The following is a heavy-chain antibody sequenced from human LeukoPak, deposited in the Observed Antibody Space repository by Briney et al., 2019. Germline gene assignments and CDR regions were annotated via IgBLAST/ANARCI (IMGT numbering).Heavy chain of an antibody. D-gene: IGHD5-24*01. J-gene: IGHJ6*02. CDR1: GGSISSSDYY. CDR3: ARSRRDNYYYYYGMDV. V-gene: IGHV3-11*04. Sequence: LSLTCTVSGGSISSSDYYWGWIRQPPGKGLEWVSNISSSDTTIHYADSVKGRFTISRDNARNSLYLQMNSLRAEDTAVYYCARSRRDNYYYYYGMDVWGQGTTVTVSS. CDR2: ISSSDTTI.